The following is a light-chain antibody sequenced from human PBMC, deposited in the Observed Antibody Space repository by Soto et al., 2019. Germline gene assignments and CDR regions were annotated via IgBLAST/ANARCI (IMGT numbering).Light chain of an antibody. CDR2: GNS. CDR3: QSYDSSLSGSRV. Sequence: QSVLTQPPSVSGAPGQRVTISCTGSSSNIGAGYDVHWYQQLPGTAPKLLIYGNSNRPSGVPDRFSGSKSGTSACLAITGLQAEDEADYYCQSYDSSLSGSRVFGNGTKLTVL. V-gene: IGLV1-40*01. J-gene: IGLJ1*01. CDR1: SSNIGAGYD.